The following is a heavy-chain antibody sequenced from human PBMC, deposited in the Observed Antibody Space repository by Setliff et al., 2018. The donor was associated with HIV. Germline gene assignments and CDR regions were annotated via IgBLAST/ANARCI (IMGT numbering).Heavy chain of an antibody. CDR1: GYTLTELS. CDR2: FDPEDGET. J-gene: IGHJ4*02. D-gene: IGHD2-2*01. CDR3: ARKPTGSPSDY. V-gene: IGHV1-24*01. Sequence: ASVKVSCKVSGYTLTELSMHWVRQAPGKGLEWMGGFDPEDGETIYAQKFQGRVTTTEDTSTSTAYMELRSLRSDDTALYYCARKPTGSPSDYWGQGTLVTVSS.